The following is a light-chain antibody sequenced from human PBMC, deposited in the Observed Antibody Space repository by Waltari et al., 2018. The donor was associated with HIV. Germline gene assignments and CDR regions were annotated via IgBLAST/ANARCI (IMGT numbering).Light chain of an antibody. J-gene: IGLJ3*02. Sequence: QSVLTQPPSTSGTPGQTVTISCSGTRSDIGTNYVYWYQHVPGTAPKLLIYRNIQRPSGVPARFSGSKSGTSASLAISGLRSEDEAHYHCASWDDSLGGRWVFGGGTKLTVL. CDR2: RNI. CDR1: RSDIGTNY. V-gene: IGLV1-47*01. CDR3: ASWDDSLGGRWV.